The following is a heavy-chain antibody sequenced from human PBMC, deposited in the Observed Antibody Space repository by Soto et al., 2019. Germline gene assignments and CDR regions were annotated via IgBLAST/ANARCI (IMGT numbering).Heavy chain of an antibody. D-gene: IGHD3-10*01. V-gene: IGHV3-21*01. J-gene: IGHJ4*02. Sequence: PWGSLLLSCAASGFTFSSYSMNWVRQAPGKGLEWVSSISGNSNYMYYADSVKGRFTISRDNAKNSLYLQMNSLRAEDTAVYYCAREMIGSGSYDYWGQGILVTVSS. CDR2: ISGNSNYM. CDR3: AREMIGSGSYDY. CDR1: GFTFSSYS.